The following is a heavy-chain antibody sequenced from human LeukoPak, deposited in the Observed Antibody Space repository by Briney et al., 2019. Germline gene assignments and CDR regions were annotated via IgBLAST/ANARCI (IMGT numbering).Heavy chain of an antibody. J-gene: IGHJ4*02. CDR2: ISTGSDST. CDR1: GFTFRNYA. CDR3: ASGLYGGVFDN. Sequence: PGGSLRLSCVMSGFTFRNYAMNWVRQAPGKGLKWISDISTGSDSTYHIESVRGRFTISRDNSKNTLYLQMNSLRLDDTAVYYCASGLYGGVFDNWGQGTLVTVSS. D-gene: IGHD4/OR15-4a*01. V-gene: IGHV3-23*01.